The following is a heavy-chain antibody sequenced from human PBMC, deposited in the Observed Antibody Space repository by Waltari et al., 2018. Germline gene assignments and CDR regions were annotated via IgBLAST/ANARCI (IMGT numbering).Heavy chain of an antibody. V-gene: IGHV1-69*12. CDR2: INPIFGTA. CDR3: ARASDCGGDCYSDWYFDL. D-gene: IGHD2-21*01. CDR1: GGTFSSYA. Sequence: QVQLVQSGAEVKKPGSSVKVSCKASGGTFSSYAISWVRQAPGQGLEWMGGINPIFGTANYAQKFQGRVTITADESTSTAYMELSSLRSEDTAVYYCARASDCGGDCYSDWYFDLWGRGTLVTVSS. J-gene: IGHJ2*01.